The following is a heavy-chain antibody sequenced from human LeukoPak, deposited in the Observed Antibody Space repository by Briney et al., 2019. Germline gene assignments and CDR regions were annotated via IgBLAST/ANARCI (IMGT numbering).Heavy chain of an antibody. Sequence: SETLSLTCTVSGGSISTNTLYWGWIRQPPGKGLEWIGSIYYSGSTYYNPSLKSRVTVSVDMSKNQFSLQLSSVTAADTAVYYCARAPRTGAWDMITFGGVIVHGDAFDFWGQGTMVTVSS. CDR2: IYYSGST. D-gene: IGHD3-16*02. CDR1: GGSISTNTLY. CDR3: ARAPRTGAWDMITFGGVIVHGDAFDF. V-gene: IGHV4-39*07. J-gene: IGHJ3*01.